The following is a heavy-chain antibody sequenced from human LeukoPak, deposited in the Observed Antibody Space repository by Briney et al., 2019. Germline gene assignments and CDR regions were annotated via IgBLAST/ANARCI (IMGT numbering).Heavy chain of an antibody. D-gene: IGHD6-19*01. CDR3: ASSLAVAGFDY. J-gene: IGHJ4*02. V-gene: IGHV3-48*03. Sequence: GGSLRLPCAASGFTFSSYEMNWVRQAPGKGLEWVSYISSSGSTIYYADSVKGRFTISRDNAKNSLYLQMNSLRAEDTAVYYCASSLAVAGFDYWGQGTLVTASS. CDR2: ISSSGSTI. CDR1: GFTFSSYE.